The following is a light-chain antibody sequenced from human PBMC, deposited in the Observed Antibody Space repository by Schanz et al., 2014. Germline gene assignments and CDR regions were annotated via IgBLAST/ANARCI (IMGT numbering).Light chain of an antibody. CDR3: QSYDSSLSGWV. Sequence: QSALTQPRSVSGSPGQAVAISCTGSSSDVGGYNYVSWYQQYPGKAPKLMIYDVTKRPSGVPDRFSGSKSGNTASLTVSGLQAEDEADYYCQSYDSSLSGWVFGGGTKVTVL. CDR2: DVT. V-gene: IGLV2-11*01. CDR1: SSDVGGYNY. J-gene: IGLJ3*02.